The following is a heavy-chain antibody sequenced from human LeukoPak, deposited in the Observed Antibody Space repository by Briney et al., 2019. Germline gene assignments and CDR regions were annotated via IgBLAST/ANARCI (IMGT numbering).Heavy chain of an antibody. CDR2: ISAYNGNT. J-gene: IGHJ6*02. V-gene: IGHV1-18*01. CDR3: ARDLGTSGSYHYYYGMDV. D-gene: IGHD1-26*01. Sequence: ASVKVSCKASGGTFSSYAISWVRQAPGQGLEWMGWISAYNGNTNYAQKLQGRVTMITDTSTSTAYMELRSLRSDDTAVYYCARDLGTSGSYHYYYGMDVWGQGTTVTVSS. CDR1: GGTFSSYA.